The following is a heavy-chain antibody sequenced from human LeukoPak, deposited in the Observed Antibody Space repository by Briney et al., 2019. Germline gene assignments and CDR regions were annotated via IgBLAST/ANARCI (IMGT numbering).Heavy chain of an antibody. CDR3: VGDGRDGYNKYFHQ. D-gene: IGHD5-24*01. J-gene: IGHJ1*01. Sequence: GGSLRLSCSASGFTFSNYAMHWVRQAPGKGLEYVSSISSNGGSTYYADSMKGRFITSRDNSKNTVYLQMSSLRAEDTATYYCVGDGRDGYNKYFHQWGQGTLVTVSS. V-gene: IGHV3-64D*06. CDR2: ISSNGGST. CDR1: GFTFSNYA.